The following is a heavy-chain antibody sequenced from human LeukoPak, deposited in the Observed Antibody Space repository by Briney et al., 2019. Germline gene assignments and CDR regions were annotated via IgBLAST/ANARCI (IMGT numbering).Heavy chain of an antibody. CDR2: IIAIFGTA. J-gene: IGHJ6*03. D-gene: IGHD5-12*01. CDR1: GGTFSSYA. CDR3: ARTPYDDHTSIDL. V-gene: IGHV1-69*05. Sequence: SVKVSCKESGGTFSSYAMSWVGQDLGQGVEWRGGIIAIFGTANYAKKFWGRVTITTDESTSTAYMEQSSLRTADTAVYYCARTPYDDHTSIDLWGKGTTVTVSS.